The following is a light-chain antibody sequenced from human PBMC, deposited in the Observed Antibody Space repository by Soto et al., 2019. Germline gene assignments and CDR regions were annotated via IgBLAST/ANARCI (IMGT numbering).Light chain of an antibody. J-gene: IGKJ4*01. Sequence: EIVLTQSPATLSLSPGERATLSCRASQSISNYLAWYQEKPGQAPGLLIYDSSSSATGIPPRFSGSGSGTDFTLTIISLEPEDFAVYYCQQRNSWPPPTFGGGTRVEI. CDR3: QQRNSWPPPT. CDR1: QSISNY. CDR2: DSS. V-gene: IGKV3-11*01.